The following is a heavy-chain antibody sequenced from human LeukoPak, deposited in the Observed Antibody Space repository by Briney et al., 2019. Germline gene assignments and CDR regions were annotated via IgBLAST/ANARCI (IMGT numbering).Heavy chain of an antibody. V-gene: IGHV3-7*03. D-gene: IGHD1-14*01. CDR3: AKVRTYFYHGLDV. J-gene: IGHJ6*02. CDR2: INQAGSEK. Sequence: GGSLRLSCAASGFTFSGYWMSWVRQAPGKGLEWVANINQAGSEKYYVDSVKGRFTISRDNSKNTLFLQVNSLRAEDTAVYYCAKVRTYFYHGLDVWGQGTTVTVSS. CDR1: GFTFSGYW.